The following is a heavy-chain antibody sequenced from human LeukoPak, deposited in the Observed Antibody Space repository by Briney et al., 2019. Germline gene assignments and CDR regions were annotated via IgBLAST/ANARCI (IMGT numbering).Heavy chain of an antibody. CDR1: GGSISSSSYY. J-gene: IGHJ6*03. CDR3: ARETRGYCSSTSCYSYYYMDV. Sequence: PSETLSLTCTASGGSISSSSYYWGWIRQPAGKGLEWIGSIYYSGSTYYNPSLKSRVTISVDTSKNQFSLKLSSVTAADTAVYYCARETRGYCSSTSCYSYYYMDVWGKGTTVTVSS. CDR2: IYYSGST. V-gene: IGHV4-39*07. D-gene: IGHD2-2*02.